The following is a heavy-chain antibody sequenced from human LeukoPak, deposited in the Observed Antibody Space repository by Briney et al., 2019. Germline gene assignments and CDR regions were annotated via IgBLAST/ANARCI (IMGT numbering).Heavy chain of an antibody. CDR3: ARDYAGLFDY. D-gene: IGHD3-10*01. J-gene: IGHJ4*02. CDR2: MSSSGSTI. CDR1: GFTFSNYE. V-gene: IGHV3-48*03. Sequence: GGSLRHSCVASGFTFSNYEMNWVRQAPGKGLEFVSYMSSSGSTIYYADSVKGRFTISRDNARNSLYLQMNSLRAEDTAIYYCARDYAGLFDYWGQGTLVTVSS.